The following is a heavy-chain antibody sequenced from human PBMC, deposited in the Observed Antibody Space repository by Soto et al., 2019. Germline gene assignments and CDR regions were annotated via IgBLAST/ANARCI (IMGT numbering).Heavy chain of an antibody. V-gene: IGHV4-59*01. CDR3: ARVHDYSFYYYYYMDV. J-gene: IGHJ6*03. D-gene: IGHD4-4*01. CDR1: GGSISSYY. Sequence: QVQLQESGPGLVKPSETLSLTCTVSGGSISSYYWSWIRQPPGKGLEWIGYIYYSGSTNYNPSLKSRVTISVDTSKNQFSLKLSSVTAADTAVYYCARVHDYSFYYYYYMDVWGKGTTVTVSS. CDR2: IYYSGST.